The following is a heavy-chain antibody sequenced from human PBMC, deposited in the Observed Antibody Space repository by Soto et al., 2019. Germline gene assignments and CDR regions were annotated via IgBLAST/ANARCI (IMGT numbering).Heavy chain of an antibody. Sequence: EVQLLESGGGLVQPGGSLRLSCAASGFTFSSYAVSWVRQAPGKGLEWVSSITSSGGSTYYADSVKGRFTISRDNSKNTLFLLMNSLRAEDTAVYYCAKRKYYDRSALWESWGQGTLVTVSS. V-gene: IGHV3-23*01. CDR2: ITSSGGST. CDR1: GFTFSSYA. J-gene: IGHJ5*02. D-gene: IGHD3-22*01. CDR3: AKRKYYDRSALWES.